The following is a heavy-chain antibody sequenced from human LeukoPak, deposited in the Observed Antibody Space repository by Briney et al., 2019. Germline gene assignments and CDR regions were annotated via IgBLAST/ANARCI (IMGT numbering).Heavy chain of an antibody. CDR2: ISGSGGST. D-gene: IGHD4-17*01. CDR3: AKDPLQVLGAVYGDYLDY. CDR1: GFTFSSYA. V-gene: IGHV3-23*01. J-gene: IGHJ4*02. Sequence: PGGSLRLSCAASGFTFSSYAMSWVRQAPGKGLEWVSAISGSGGSTYYADSVKGRFTISRDNSKNTLYLQMNSLRAEDTAVYYCAKDPLQVLGAVYGDYLDYWGQGTLVTVSS.